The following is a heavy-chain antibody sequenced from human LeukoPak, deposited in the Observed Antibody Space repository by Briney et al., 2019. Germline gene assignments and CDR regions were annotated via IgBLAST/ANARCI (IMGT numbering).Heavy chain of an antibody. CDR3: ARDRGGSNWFDP. CDR2: IYYSGST. V-gene: IGHV4-59*01. Sequence: SETLSLTCTVSGGSISSYYWSWIRQPPGKGLEWIGYIYYSGSTNYNPPLKSRVTISVDTSKNQFSLKLSSVTAADTAVYYCARDRGGSNWFDPWGQGTLVTVSS. D-gene: IGHD1-26*01. J-gene: IGHJ5*02. CDR1: GGSISSYY.